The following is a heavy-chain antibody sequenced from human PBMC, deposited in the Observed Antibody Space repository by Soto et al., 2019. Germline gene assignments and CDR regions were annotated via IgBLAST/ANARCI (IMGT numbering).Heavy chain of an antibody. CDR1: GYTFTGYY. Sequence: ASVKVSCKASGYTFTGYYMHWVRQAPGQGLEWMGWINPNSGGTNYAQKFQGWVTMTRDTSISTAYMELSRLRSDDTAVYYCARDASQWSDYYYYGMDVWGQGTTVTVSS. V-gene: IGHV1-2*04. D-gene: IGHD2-15*01. J-gene: IGHJ6*02. CDR2: INPNSGGT. CDR3: ARDASQWSDYYYYGMDV.